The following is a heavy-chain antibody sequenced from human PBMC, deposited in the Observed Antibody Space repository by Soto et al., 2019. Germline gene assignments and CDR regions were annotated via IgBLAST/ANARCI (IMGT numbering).Heavy chain of an antibody. CDR3: ARLLLYSTSGRGWFDP. V-gene: IGHV3-7*03. Sequence: DVQLVESGGGLVQPGGSLRLSCITSGFTFSKIWMSWVRQAPGKGLEWVANIKHDGSQSYYEDSVKGRFTISRDNAKTSLYLQVNSLRVDDTAVYFCARLLLYSTSGRGWFDPRGQGTLVTVSS. CDR1: GFTFSKIW. D-gene: IGHD2-2*02. CDR2: IKHDGSQS. J-gene: IGHJ5*02.